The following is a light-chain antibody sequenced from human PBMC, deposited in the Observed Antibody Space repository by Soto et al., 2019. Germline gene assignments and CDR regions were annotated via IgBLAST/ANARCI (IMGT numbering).Light chain of an antibody. CDR3: MQSTHWPPLT. CDR2: KVS. Sequence: DVVMTQSPLSLPVTLGQPASISCRSSQSLVHSDGNTYLNWFQQRPGQSPRRLIYKVSYRDSGGPDRFSGSGSGTDFTLKISRVEAEDVGISYGMQSTHWPPLTFGGGPKVEIK. V-gene: IGKV2-30*02. CDR1: QSLVHSDGNTY. J-gene: IGKJ4*01.